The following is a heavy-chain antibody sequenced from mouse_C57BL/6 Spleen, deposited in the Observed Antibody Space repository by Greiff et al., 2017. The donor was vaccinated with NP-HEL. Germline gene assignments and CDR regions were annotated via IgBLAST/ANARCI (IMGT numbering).Heavy chain of an antibody. CDR2: IDPSDSET. D-gene: IGHD2-10*02. V-gene: IGHV1-52*01. Sequence: QVQLQQPGAELVRPGSSVKLSCKASGYTFTSYWMHWVKQRPIQGLEWIGNIDPSDSETYYNQKFKDKATLTVDKSSSTAYMQLSSLTSEDSAVYYCAREGYGNPYFDYWGQGTTLTVSS. CDR1: GYTFTSYW. CDR3: AREGYGNPYFDY. J-gene: IGHJ2*01.